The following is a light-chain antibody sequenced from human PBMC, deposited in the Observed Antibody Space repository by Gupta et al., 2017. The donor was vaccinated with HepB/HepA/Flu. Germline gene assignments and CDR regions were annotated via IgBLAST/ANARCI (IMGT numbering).Light chain of an antibody. Sequence: QSVLTQSTSVSGTPGQRVTISCSGSSSNVGRNNVHWYQQLPGTAPKLLIYYNDERPSGVPDRISGSKSGTSASLAISGLQSEDEADYYCAAWDTSLNVVVFGGGTKLTVL. J-gene: IGLJ2*01. CDR2: YND. V-gene: IGLV1-44*01. CDR3: AAWDTSLNVVV. CDR1: SSNVGRNN.